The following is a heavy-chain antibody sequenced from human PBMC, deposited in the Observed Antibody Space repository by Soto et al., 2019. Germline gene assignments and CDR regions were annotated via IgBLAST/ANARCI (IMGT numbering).Heavy chain of an antibody. CDR3: ERDWSKFSYHYPCYYAMDA. V-gene: IGHV3-53*01. CDR2: LYSSGTT. D-gene: IGHD5-18*01. J-gene: IGHJ6*02. Sequence: PGGSLRRSCTVSGFSVTNSYINWVRQAPGKGLEWVSILYSSGTTYNADSVRGRFTVSRDDSKNTLFLHMNSLRADDTAVYYCERDWSKFSYHYPCYYAMDAWGQGTTVTVSS. CDR1: GFSVTNSY.